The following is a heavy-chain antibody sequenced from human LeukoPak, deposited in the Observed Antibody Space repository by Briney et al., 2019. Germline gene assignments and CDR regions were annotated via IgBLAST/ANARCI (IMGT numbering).Heavy chain of an antibody. D-gene: IGHD3-22*01. Sequence: SLRLSCAASGFIVSHNYMTWVRQAPGKGLEWVSGISWNSGSIGYADSVKGRFTISRDNAKNSLYLQMNSLRAEDTALYYCAKDISHYYDSSGYYDYWGQGTLVTVSS. CDR1: GFIVSHNY. CDR2: ISWNSGSI. J-gene: IGHJ4*02. CDR3: AKDISHYYDSSGYYDY. V-gene: IGHV3-9*01.